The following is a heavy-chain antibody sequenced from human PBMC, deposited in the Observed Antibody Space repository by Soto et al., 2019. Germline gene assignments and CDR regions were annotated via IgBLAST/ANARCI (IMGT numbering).Heavy chain of an antibody. V-gene: IGHV3-74*01. CDR2: INNEGTHT. J-gene: IGHJ4*02. CDR3: AKSISGAFDY. CDR1: GFTFSSYW. D-gene: IGHD1-26*01. Sequence: PGGSLRLSCAASGFTFSSYWMHWVRQAPGKGLVWVARINNEGTHTIYADSVKGRFTISRDNAKNTVFLETSFLRADDTAVYYCAKSISGAFDYWGQGTLVTVSS.